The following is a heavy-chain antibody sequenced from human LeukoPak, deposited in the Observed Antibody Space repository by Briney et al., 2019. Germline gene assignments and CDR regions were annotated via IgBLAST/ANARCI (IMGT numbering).Heavy chain of an antibody. CDR2: ITSRSSYI. V-gene: IGHV3-21*01. CDR3: ARDGGSLLWFGELLQGAYYYYYGMDV. Sequence: GGPLRLSCAASGFTFSSYSMNWVRQAPGKGLEWVSSITSRSSYIYYADSVKGRFTISRDNAKNSLYLQMNSLRAEDTAVYYCARDGGSLLWFGELLQGAYYYYYGMDVWGQGTTVTVSS. D-gene: IGHD3-10*01. J-gene: IGHJ6*02. CDR1: GFTFSSYS.